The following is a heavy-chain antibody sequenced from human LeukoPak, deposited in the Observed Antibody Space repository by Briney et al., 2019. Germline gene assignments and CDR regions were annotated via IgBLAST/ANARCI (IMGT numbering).Heavy chain of an antibody. Sequence: ASVKVSCKASGYTFTGYYMHWVRQAPGQGLEWMGRINPNSGGTNYAQKFQGRVTMTRDTSISTAYMELSRLRSDDTAVYYCASFGPREGYCYYYMDVWGKGTTVTVSS. J-gene: IGHJ6*03. CDR3: ASFGPREGYCYYYMDV. V-gene: IGHV1-2*06. CDR2: INPNSGGT. CDR1: GYTFTGYY. D-gene: IGHD1-26*01.